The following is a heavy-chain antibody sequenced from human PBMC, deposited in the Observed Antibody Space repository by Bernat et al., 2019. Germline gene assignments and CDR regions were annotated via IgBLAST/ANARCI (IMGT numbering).Heavy chain of an antibody. CDR1: GFTFSGSA. J-gene: IGHJ6*03. Sequence: EVQLVESGGGLVQPGGSLKLSCAASGFTFSGSAMHWVRQASGKGLEWVGRIRSKANSYATAYAASVKGRFTISRDDSKNTAYLQMNSLKTEDTAVYYCTRPGNYYYYYMDVWGKGTTVTVFS. V-gene: IGHV3-73*02. CDR2: IRSKANSYAT. CDR3: TRPGNYYYYYMDV.